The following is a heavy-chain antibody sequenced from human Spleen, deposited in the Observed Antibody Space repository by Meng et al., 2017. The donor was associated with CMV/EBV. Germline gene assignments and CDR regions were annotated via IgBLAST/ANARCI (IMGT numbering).Heavy chain of an antibody. CDR3: SRFRGYPLYYYALDV. D-gene: IGHD5-18*01. Sequence: GESLKISCTASGFTFGDNAMNWVRQAPGKGLEWVGFIRSKAYGGTTEYAASVEGRFTISRDDSKSIAYLQMNSLKTEDTAVYYCSRFRGYPLYYYALDVWGQGITVTVSS. J-gene: IGHJ6*02. V-gene: IGHV3-49*04. CDR2: IRSKAYGGTT. CDR1: GFTFGDNA.